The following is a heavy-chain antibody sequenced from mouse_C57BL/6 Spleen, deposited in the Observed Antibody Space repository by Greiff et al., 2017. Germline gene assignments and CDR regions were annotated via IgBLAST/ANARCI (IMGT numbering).Heavy chain of an antibody. D-gene: IGHD2-3*01. CDR1: GYTFTDYE. CDR2: IDPETGGT. CDR3: TRDWVYDSYWYFDV. Sequence: VQLVESGAELVRPGASVTLSCKASGYTFTDYEMHWVKQTPVHGLEWIGAIDPETGGTAYNQKFKGKAILTADKSSSTAYMELRSLTSEDSAVYYCTRDWVYDSYWYFDVWGTGTTVTVSS. J-gene: IGHJ1*03. V-gene: IGHV1-15*01.